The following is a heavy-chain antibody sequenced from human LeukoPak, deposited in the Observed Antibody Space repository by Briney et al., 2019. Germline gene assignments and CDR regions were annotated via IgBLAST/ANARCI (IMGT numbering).Heavy chain of an antibody. V-gene: IGHV3-7*01. J-gene: IGHJ4*02. CDR1: GFTFSSYW. D-gene: IGHD3-10*01. CDR2: IKQDGSEK. CDR3: AREKTYYYSSGSYYEDY. Sequence: GGSLRLSCAASGFTFSSYWMSWVRQAPGKGLEWVANIKQDGSEKYYVDSVKGRFTISRDNAKNSLYLQMNSLRAEDTAVYYCAREKTYYYSSGSYYEDYWGQGTLVTVSS.